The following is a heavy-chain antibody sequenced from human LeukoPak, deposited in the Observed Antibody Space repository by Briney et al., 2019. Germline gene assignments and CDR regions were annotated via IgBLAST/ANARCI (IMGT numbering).Heavy chain of an antibody. V-gene: IGHV4-31*03. Sequence: SETLSLTCTVTGGSISRGGYYWSWIRQHPGKGLEWIGYIYYSGSTYYNPSLKSRVTISVDTSKNQFSLKLSSVTAADTAVYYCARGWDCGCDCYFPSFDYWGQGTLVTVSS. D-gene: IGHD2-21*02. J-gene: IGHJ4*02. CDR1: GGSISRGGYY. CDR2: IYYSGST. CDR3: ARGWDCGCDCYFPSFDY.